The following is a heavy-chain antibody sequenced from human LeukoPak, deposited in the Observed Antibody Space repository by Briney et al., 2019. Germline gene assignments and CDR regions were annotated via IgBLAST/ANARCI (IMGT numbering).Heavy chain of an antibody. CDR3: AKAGGSSDPWYFDY. CDR1: GFTFSSYS. CDR2: ISRSSTYI. J-gene: IGHJ4*02. D-gene: IGHD2-2*01. V-gene: IGHV3-21*04. Sequence: GGSLRLSCAASGFTFSSYSMNWVRQAPGKGLEWVSSISRSSTYIYFVDSVKGRFTISRDDAKNSLYLQMNSLRAEDMALYYCAKAGGSSDPWYFDYWGQGTLVAVSS.